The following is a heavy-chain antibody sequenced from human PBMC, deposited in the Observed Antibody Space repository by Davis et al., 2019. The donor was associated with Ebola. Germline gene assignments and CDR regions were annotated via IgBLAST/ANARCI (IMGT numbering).Heavy chain of an antibody. D-gene: IGHD2-21*02. CDR3: AKDDVGEVVTSYYFDY. V-gene: IGHV3-30*02. CDR2: IWYDGSNK. J-gene: IGHJ4*02. CDR1: GFTFSSYW. Sequence: PGGSLRLSCAASGFTFSSYWMHWVRQAPGKGLEWVAVIWYDGSNKYYADSVKGRFTISRDDSKNTLYLQMNSLRAEDTAVYYCAKDDVGEVVTSYYFDYWGQGTLVTVSS.